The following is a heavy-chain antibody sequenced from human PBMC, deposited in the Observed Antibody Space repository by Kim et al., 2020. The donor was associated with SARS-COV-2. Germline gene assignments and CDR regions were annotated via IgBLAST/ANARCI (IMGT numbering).Heavy chain of an antibody. J-gene: IGHJ5*02. D-gene: IGHD3-22*01. CDR2: IWYDGSNK. CDR1: GFTFSSYG. CDR3: ARNAGYDSSENWFDP. V-gene: IGHV3-33*08. Sequence: GGSLRLSCAASGFTFSSYGMHWVRQAPGKGLEWVAVIWYDGSNKYYADSVKGRFTISRDNSKSTLYLQMNSLRAEDTAVYYCARNAGYDSSENWFDPWGQGTLVTVSS.